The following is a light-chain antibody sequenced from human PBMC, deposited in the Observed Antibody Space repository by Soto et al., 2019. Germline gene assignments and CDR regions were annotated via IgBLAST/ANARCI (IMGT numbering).Light chain of an antibody. CDR2: GAS. CDR1: QSVGSN. CDR3: QQHNNWPRT. J-gene: IGKJ1*01. Sequence: EIVMTQSPATLSVSPGERATLSCRASQSVGSNLAWYQQIPGQAPRLLIYGASTRATGIPARFSGSGSGTEFTLTISSLQSEDFAVYYCQQHNNWPRTFGQGTKVEIK. V-gene: IGKV3-15*01.